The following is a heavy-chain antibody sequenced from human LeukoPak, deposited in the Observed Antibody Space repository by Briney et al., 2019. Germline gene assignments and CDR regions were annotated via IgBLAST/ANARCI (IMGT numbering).Heavy chain of an antibody. V-gene: IGHV7-4-1*02. CDR3: ASPQNYDFWSGYPTHHYYYYMDV. CDR2: INTNTGNP. Sequence: ASVKVSCKASGYTFTSYAMNWVRQAPGQGLEWMGWINTNTGNPTYAQGFTGRFVFSLDTSVSTAYLQISSLKAEDTAVYYCASPQNYDFWSGYPTHHYYYYMDVWGKGTTVTVSS. D-gene: IGHD3-3*01. CDR1: GYTFTSYA. J-gene: IGHJ6*03.